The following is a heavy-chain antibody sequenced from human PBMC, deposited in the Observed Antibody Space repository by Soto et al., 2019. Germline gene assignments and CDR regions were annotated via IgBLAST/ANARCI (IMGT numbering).Heavy chain of an antibody. D-gene: IGHD1-7*01. CDR1: GFIFRIYD. V-gene: IGHV3-23*01. CDR2: ISPTGGTT. CDR3: AKLPPELSTSPRHFDS. Sequence: PGGSLRLSCATSGFIFRIYDMSWVRQAPGKGLEWVSGISPTGGTTYYADSVKGRFTISRDNSGHTLFLTLKSLRVDDTAIYYCAKLPPELSTSPRHFDSWGQGALVTVSS. J-gene: IGHJ4*02.